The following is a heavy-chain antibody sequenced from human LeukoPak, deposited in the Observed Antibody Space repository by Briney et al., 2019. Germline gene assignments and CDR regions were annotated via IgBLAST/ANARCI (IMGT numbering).Heavy chain of an antibody. D-gene: IGHD1-7*01. CDR3: ATDLRWNYGDYYYYYMDV. CDR1: GYTFTDYY. J-gene: IGHJ6*03. V-gene: IGHV1-69-2*01. Sequence: ATVKISCKVSGYTFTDYYMHWVQQAPGKGLEWMGLVDPEDGETIYAEKFRGRVTITADTSTDTAYMELSSLRSEDTAVYYCATDLRWNYGDYYYYYMDVWGKGTTVTVSS. CDR2: VDPEDGET.